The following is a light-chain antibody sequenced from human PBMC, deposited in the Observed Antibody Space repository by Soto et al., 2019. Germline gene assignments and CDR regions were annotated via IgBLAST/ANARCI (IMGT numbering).Light chain of an antibody. J-gene: IGKJ4*01. V-gene: IGKV3D-15*01. CDR3: QQYNNWPPLT. CDR2: GAS. CDR1: QSVSRK. Sequence: EIVMTQSPATLSVSPGESATLSCRASQSVSRKLVWYQQKPGQAPRLLIYGASTRATGIPERFSGSGSGTEFTLTISSLQSEDFAVYYCQQYNNWPPLTFGGGTKVEIK.